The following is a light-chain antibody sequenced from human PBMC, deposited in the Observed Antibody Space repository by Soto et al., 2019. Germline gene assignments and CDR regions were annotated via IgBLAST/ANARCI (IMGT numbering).Light chain of an antibody. CDR1: SSNIGPTHD. CDR3: QSYDSSLSGYV. V-gene: IGLV1-40*01. CDR2: ANT. Sequence: QSVLTQPPSVSGAPGQRVTISCTGSSSNIGPTHDVHWYQQLPGTAPKLLIYANTNRPSGVPDRFSGSKSGTSASLAITGLQAEDEADYFCQSYDSSLSGYVFGTGTKLTVL. J-gene: IGLJ1*01.